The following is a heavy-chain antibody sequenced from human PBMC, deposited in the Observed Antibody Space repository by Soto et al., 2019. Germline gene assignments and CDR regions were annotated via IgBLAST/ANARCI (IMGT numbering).Heavy chain of an antibody. J-gene: IGHJ5*02. CDR3: VRDGTKTLRDWFDP. CDR2: IYAIGTI. CDR1: YSSRSGFY. Sequence: PSETLSLRCPVSYSSRSGFYVTRIRKSAGKRVELIGRIYAIGTIDYNPSRKSRVMMSVDTSKKQLSLKLSYVTAADTAVYYCVRDGTKTLRDWFDPGGQGMSVTVSS. V-gene: IGHV4-4*07. D-gene: IGHD1-1*01.